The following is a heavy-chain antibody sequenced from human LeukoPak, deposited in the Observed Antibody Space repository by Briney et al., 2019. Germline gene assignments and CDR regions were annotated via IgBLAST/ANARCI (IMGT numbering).Heavy chain of an antibody. Sequence: SETLSLTCAVYGGSLSGYYWSWIRQPPGKGLEWIGEINHSGSTNYNPSLKSRVTISVDTSKNQFSLKLSSVTAADTAVYYCARGDHDYGDYWGQGTLVTVSS. J-gene: IGHJ4*02. CDR2: INHSGST. V-gene: IGHV4-34*01. CDR1: GGSLSGYY. CDR3: ARGDHDYGDY.